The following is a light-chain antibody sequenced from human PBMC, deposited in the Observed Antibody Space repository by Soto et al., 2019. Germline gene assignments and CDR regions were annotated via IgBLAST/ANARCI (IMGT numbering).Light chain of an antibody. CDR1: QSISSW. CDR3: QQYNSYPIT. V-gene: IGKV1-5*01. J-gene: IGKJ5*01. Sequence: DIQMTQSPSTLSASVGDRLTITCRASQSISSWLAWYQQKPGKAPKLLIFDASSLESGVPSRFSGSGSGTEFTPTISSLQPDDFATYYCQQYNSYPITFGQGTRLEIK. CDR2: DAS.